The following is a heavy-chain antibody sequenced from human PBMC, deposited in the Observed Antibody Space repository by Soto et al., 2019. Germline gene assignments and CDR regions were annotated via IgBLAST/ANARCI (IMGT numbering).Heavy chain of an antibody. V-gene: IGHV3-23*01. CDR3: VKSARDQWMVDY. Sequence: EVHLSESGGGLVQPGGSLRLSCAASGFTFSSYAMSWVRQAPGKGLQWVSALSHTATNLFYADSVRARFTLSRDTSKNTLSLQMTSLRAEDTAIYYCVKSARDQWMVDYWGQGVLVTVSS. D-gene: IGHD6-19*01. J-gene: IGHJ4*02. CDR2: LSHTATNL. CDR1: GFTFSSYA.